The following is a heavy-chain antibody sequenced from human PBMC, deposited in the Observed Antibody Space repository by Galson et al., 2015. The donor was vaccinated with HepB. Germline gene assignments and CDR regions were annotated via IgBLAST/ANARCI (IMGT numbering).Heavy chain of an antibody. Sequence: SLRLSCAASGFTVSSNYMSWVRQAPGKGLEWVSVIYSGGSTYYADSVKGRFTISRDNSKNTLYLQMNSLRAEDTAVYYCARVDYGDIDYWYFDLWGHGTLVTVSS. V-gene: IGHV3-53*05. CDR1: GFTVSSNY. CDR2: IYSGGST. CDR3: ARVDYGDIDYWYFDL. J-gene: IGHJ2*01. D-gene: IGHD4-17*01.